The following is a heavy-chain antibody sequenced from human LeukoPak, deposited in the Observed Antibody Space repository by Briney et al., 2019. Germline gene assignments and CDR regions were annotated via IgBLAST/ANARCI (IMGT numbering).Heavy chain of an antibody. D-gene: IGHD4-11*01. J-gene: IGHJ4*01. Sequence: PGRSLRLSCAASGLIFSHYGMHWVRQAPGNGLEWVAVIWSDASNRFYAGSVKGRCTISRDNSQNTLFLQMNSLRAEDTAMYYCARDAQRGFDYSNSLEYWGHGTLVTVSS. CDR3: ARDAQRGFDYSNSLEY. CDR1: GLIFSHYG. CDR2: IWSDASNR. V-gene: IGHV3-33*01.